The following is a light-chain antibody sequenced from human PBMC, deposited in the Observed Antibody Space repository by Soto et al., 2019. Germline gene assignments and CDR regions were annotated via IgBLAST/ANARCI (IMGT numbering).Light chain of an antibody. J-gene: IGLJ2*01. V-gene: IGLV2-14*03. Sequence: QSALTQPASVSGSPGQSITISCTGTSSDVAAYNFVSWYQQHPGEVPKLMTYEVIKRPSGISDRFSGSKSGNTASLTISGLQAEDEADYYCSAYTHSNTVIFGGGTKLTVL. CDR1: SSDVAAYNF. CDR2: EVI. CDR3: SAYTHSNTVI.